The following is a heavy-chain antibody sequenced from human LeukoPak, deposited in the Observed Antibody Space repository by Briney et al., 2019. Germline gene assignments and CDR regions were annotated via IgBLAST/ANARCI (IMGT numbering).Heavy chain of an antibody. J-gene: IGHJ4*02. V-gene: IGHV3-30-3*01. Sequence: PGGSLRLSCAASGFTFSSYAMHWVRQAPGKGQEWVAVISYDGSNKYYADSVKGRFTISRDNSKNTLYLQMNSLRAEDTAVYYCARDYGGTYYFDYWGQGTLVTVSS. CDR3: ARDYGGTYYFDY. CDR1: GFTFSSYA. CDR2: ISYDGSNK. D-gene: IGHD4-23*01.